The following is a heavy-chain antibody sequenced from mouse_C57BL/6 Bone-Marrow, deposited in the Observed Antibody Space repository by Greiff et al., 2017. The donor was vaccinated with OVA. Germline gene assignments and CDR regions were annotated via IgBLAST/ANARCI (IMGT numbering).Heavy chain of an antibody. CDR1: GFTFSDYY. V-gene: IGHV5-12*01. Sequence: EVMLVESGGGLVQPGGSLKLSCAASGFTFSDYYMYWVRQTPEKRLEWVAYISNGGGSTYSPDTVKCQFTISRDNAKNTLYLQMIRVKSEDTAMYYCARLTVVAPMDYWGQGTSVTVSS. CDR3: ARLTVVAPMDY. J-gene: IGHJ4*01. CDR2: ISNGGGST. D-gene: IGHD1-1*01.